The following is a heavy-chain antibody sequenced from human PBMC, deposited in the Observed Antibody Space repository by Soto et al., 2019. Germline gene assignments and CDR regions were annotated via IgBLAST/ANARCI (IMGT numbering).Heavy chain of an antibody. V-gene: IGHV1-8*01. CDR1: GYTFTSYD. CDR2: MNPNSGNT. D-gene: IGHD5-18*01. J-gene: IGHJ6*02. Sequence: GASVKVSCKASGYTFTSYDINWVRQATGQGLEWIGWMNPNSGNTGYAQKFQGRVTMTRNTSISTAYMELSSLRSEDTAVYYRARGWIQLWLIYYYYYGMDVWGQGTTVTVSS. CDR3: ARGWIQLWLIYYYYYGMDV.